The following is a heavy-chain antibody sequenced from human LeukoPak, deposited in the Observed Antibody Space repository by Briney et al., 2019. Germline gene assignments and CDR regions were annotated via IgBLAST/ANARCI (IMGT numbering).Heavy chain of an antibody. Sequence: SETLSLTCTVSGGSISSGHYYWSWIRQPPGKGLEWIGYIYHSGSTYYNPSLKSRVTISVDRSKNQFSLKLSSVTAADTAVYYCARGATMVRGTYYYYYGMDVWGQGTTVTVSS. CDR3: ARGATMVRGTYYYYYGMDV. J-gene: IGHJ6*02. CDR1: GGSISSGHYY. CDR2: IYHSGST. D-gene: IGHD3-10*01. V-gene: IGHV4-30-2*01.